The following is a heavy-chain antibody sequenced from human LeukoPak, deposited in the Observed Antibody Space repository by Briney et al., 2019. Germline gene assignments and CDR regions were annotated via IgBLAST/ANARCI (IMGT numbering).Heavy chain of an antibody. J-gene: IGHJ4*02. Sequence: GGSLRLSCAVSEFTFSDYHMNWIRQAPGKGLEWVSYISTSGSTIYYSDSVKGRFTISRDNTPNSLYLQMNSLRAEDTAVYYCARRIIRRGAGIDYWGQGILVTVSS. CDR3: ARRIIRRGAGIDY. CDR1: EFTFSDYH. CDR2: ISTSGSTI. D-gene: IGHD3-3*01. V-gene: IGHV3-11*04.